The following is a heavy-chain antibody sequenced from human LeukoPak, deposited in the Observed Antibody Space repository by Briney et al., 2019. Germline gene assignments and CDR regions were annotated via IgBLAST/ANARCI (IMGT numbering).Heavy chain of an antibody. Sequence: GGSLRLSCAASGFTFSSYGMHWVRQAPGKGLEWVAFIRYDGSNKYYADSVKGRFTISRDNSKNTLYLQMNSLRAEDTAVYYCAKKGPDCSSTSCYIYWGQGTLVTVSS. J-gene: IGHJ4*02. CDR1: GFTFSSYG. CDR3: AKKGPDCSSTSCYIY. D-gene: IGHD2-2*02. CDR2: IRYDGSNK. V-gene: IGHV3-30*02.